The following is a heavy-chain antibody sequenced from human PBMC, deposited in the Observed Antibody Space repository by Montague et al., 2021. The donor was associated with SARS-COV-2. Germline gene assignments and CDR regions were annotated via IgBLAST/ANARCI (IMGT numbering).Heavy chain of an antibody. D-gene: IGHD3-3*01. CDR1: GGSVNSGSYS. V-gene: IGHV4-39*01. Sequence: SETLSLTCTVSGGSVNSGSYSWDWIRQPPGRGLGGFGGINKSGSTSTNPPPKGGAPKPMATSKNHFSLKVTSVTAADSAVYCCARRPGASYYVFWSGGFDIWGQGTMVTVS. CDR2: INKSGST. J-gene: IGHJ3*02. CDR3: ARRPGASYYVFWSGGFDI.